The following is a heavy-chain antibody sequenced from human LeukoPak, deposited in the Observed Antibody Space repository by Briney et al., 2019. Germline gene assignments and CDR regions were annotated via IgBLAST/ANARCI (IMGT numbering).Heavy chain of an antibody. J-gene: IGHJ4*02. D-gene: IGHD2-2*01. CDR1: GFTFSSYA. Sequence: GGSLRLSCAASGFTFSSYAMSWVRQAPGKGLEWVADIKQDGSEKYYVDSVKGRFTISRDNAKNSLYLRMNSLRAEDTAVYYCAREGAPDAHCSSSSCAIRWGQGTLVTVSS. V-gene: IGHV3-7*01. CDR3: AREGAPDAHCSSSSCAIR. CDR2: IKQDGSEK.